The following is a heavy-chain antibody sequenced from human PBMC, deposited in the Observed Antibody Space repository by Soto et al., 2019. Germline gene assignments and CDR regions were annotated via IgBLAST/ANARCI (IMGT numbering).Heavy chain of an antibody. CDR3: AAGPHTNYYDSSGYYYPLGY. V-gene: IGHV1-58*01. D-gene: IGHD3-22*01. CDR1: EVTFTSSG. J-gene: IGHJ4*02. Sequence: SVMVSCMASEVTFTSSGVQGVRQSRGQRLLWIGWIVVGSGNTSYAQKFQERVTITRDMSTSTAYMELSRLRSEDTAVYYCAAGPHTNYYDSSGYYYPLGYWGQGTLVTVSS. CDR2: IVVGSGNT.